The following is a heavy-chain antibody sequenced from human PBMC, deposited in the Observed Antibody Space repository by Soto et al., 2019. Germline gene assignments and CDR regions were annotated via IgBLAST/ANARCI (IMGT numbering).Heavy chain of an antibody. V-gene: IGHV1-69*12. CDR1: GGTFSNYA. Sequence: QVQLVQSGAEVKKPGSSVKVSCKVSGGTFSNYAIDWVRLAPGHGLEWMGGIVPIFGTTYYTQKFQGRATIIADDSTNTAYMEMSSLRSEDTAIYYCARVEAVAGLYNYPGLDVWGQGTAVTVSS. CDR2: IVPIFGTT. J-gene: IGHJ6*02. D-gene: IGHD6-19*01. CDR3: ARVEAVAGLYNYPGLDV.